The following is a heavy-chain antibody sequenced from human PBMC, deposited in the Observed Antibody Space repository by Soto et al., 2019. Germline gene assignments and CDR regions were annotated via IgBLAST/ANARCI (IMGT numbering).Heavy chain of an antibody. CDR2: ISSSSSYI. Sequence: EVQLVESGGGLVKPGGSLRLSCAASGFIFSSYTINWVRQAPGKGLEWVSFISSSSSYIYYADSVKGRFTISRDNAKNSLYLQINSLRAEDTAVYYCARESLDGWNNFDYWGQGTLVTVSS. CDR3: ARESLDGWNNFDY. D-gene: IGHD6-19*01. CDR1: GFIFSSYT. J-gene: IGHJ4*02. V-gene: IGHV3-21*06.